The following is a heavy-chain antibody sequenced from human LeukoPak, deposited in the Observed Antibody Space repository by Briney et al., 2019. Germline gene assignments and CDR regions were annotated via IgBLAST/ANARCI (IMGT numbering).Heavy chain of an antibody. J-gene: IGHJ6*03. Sequence: PGGSLRLSCAASGFTFSSYGMHWVRQAPGKGLEWVAFIRYDGSNKYYADSVKGRFTISRDNSKNTLYLQMNSLRSEDTAVYYCARNLERRRSYYYYYMDVWGKGTTVTVSS. CDR2: IRYDGSNK. V-gene: IGHV3-30*02. CDR1: GFTFSSYG. CDR3: ARNLERRRSYYYYYMDV. D-gene: IGHD1-1*01.